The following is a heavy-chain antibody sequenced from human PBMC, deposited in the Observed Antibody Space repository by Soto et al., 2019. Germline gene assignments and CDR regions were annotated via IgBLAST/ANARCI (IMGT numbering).Heavy chain of an antibody. CDR3: ARDRGTAGISPDAFDI. V-gene: IGHV3-53*02. J-gene: IGHJ3*02. Sequence: EVQLVETGGGLIQPGGSLRLSCAASGFTVSSNYMSWVRQAPGKGLEWVSGIYSGGSTYYADSVKGRFTISRDNSKNTLYLHMNSLRAEDTDVYYCARDRGTAGISPDAFDIWGLVTMVTVSS. D-gene: IGHD6-13*01. CDR2: IYSGGST. CDR1: GFTVSSNY.